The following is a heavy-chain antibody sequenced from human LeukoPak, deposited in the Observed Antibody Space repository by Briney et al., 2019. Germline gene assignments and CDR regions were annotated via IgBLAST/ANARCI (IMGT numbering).Heavy chain of an antibody. J-gene: IGHJ6*04. CDR2: FDPEDGET. CDR3: ATVVVVPAAIPKVDYYGMDV. D-gene: IGHD2-2*01. Sequence: ASVKVSCKVSGYTLTELSMHWVRQAPGKGLEWMGGFDPEDGETIYAQKFQGRVTITEDTSTDTAYMELSSLRSEDTAVYYCATVVVVPAAIPKVDYYGMDVWGKGTTVTVSS. V-gene: IGHV1-24*01. CDR1: GYTLTELS.